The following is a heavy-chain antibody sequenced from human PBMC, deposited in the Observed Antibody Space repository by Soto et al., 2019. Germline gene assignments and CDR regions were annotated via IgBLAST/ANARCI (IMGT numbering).Heavy chain of an antibody. CDR2: IGYNGRDA. Sequence: QVQLVESGGGVVQPGTSLRLSCTVSGFTFSRYGMHWVRQGPGKGLEWVAVIGYNGRDAYYADSVKGRFTISRDNSKSTLFVQMNSLRAEDTAGYYCARDQSYIRGWYYFDYWGQGALVTVSS. J-gene: IGHJ4*02. CDR3: ARDQSYIRGWYYFDY. CDR1: GFTFSRYG. D-gene: IGHD6-19*01. V-gene: IGHV3-33*01.